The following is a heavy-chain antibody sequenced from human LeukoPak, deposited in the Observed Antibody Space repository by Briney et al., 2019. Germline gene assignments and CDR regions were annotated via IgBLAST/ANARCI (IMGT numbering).Heavy chain of an antibody. CDR1: GGSFSGYY. J-gene: IGHJ2*01. CDR2: INHSGST. CDR3: ARESAYYDSSGYYYVWYFDL. V-gene: IGHV4-34*01. D-gene: IGHD3-22*01. Sequence: SETLSLTCAVYGGSFSGYYWSWIRQPPGKGLEWIGEINHSGSTNYNPSLKSRITISVDTSKNQFSLKLSSVTAADTAVYYCARESAYYDSSGYYYVWYFDLWGRGTLVTVSS.